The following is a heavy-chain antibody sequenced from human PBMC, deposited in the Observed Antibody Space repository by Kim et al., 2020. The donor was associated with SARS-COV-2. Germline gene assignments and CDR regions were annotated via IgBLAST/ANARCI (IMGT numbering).Heavy chain of an antibody. J-gene: IGHJ6*02. D-gene: IGHD3-10*01. Sequence: SETLSLTCTVSGGSISSSSYYWGWIRQPPGKGLEWIGSIYYSGSTYYNPSLKSRVTISVDTSKNQFSLKLSSVTAADTAVYYCARDIILPEHYGMDVWGQGTTVTVSS. CDR2: IYYSGST. CDR3: ARDIILPEHYGMDV. V-gene: IGHV4-39*07. CDR1: GGSISSSSYY.